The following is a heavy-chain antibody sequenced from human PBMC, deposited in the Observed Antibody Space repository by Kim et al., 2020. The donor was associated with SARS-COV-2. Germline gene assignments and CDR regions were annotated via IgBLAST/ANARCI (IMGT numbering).Heavy chain of an antibody. J-gene: IGHJ4*02. CDR3: TTDLWFGELFRRGDYFDY. D-gene: IGHD3-10*01. V-gene: IGHV3-15*01. Sequence: KGRFTISRDDSKNTLYLQMNSLKTEDTAVYYCTTDLWFGELFRRGDYFDYWGQGTLVTVSS.